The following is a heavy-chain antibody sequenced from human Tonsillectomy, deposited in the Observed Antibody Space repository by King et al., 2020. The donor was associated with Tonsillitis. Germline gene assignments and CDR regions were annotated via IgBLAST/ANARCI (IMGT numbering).Heavy chain of an antibody. D-gene: IGHD6-13*01. CDR2: ISYDGTNK. J-gene: IGHJ4*02. Sequence: VQLVESGGGVVQPGRSLRLSCAASGFTFRSSTMHWVRQAPGKGLEWVALISYDGTNKLYADSVKGRFTISRDNSKYTLYLQMNSLRAEDTAVYYCARDLGIAAAGLGDNFEYWGQGALVTVSS. CDR3: ARDLGIAAAGLGDNFEY. V-gene: IGHV3-30-3*01. CDR1: GFTFRSST.